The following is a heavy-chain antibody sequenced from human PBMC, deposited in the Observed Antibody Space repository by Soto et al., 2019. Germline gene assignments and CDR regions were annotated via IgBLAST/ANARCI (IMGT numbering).Heavy chain of an antibody. J-gene: IGHJ3*01. CDR2: IYHSAST. Sequence: QVQLQESGPGLVKPSGTVSLTCAVSGGSVSGSNWWSWVRQPPGKGLEWIGEIYHSASTNYNPSLKSRATISVDKCKNPFSLKLTSVTAADTALYYCARRAVAGHIDLWGQGTMVTVSA. CDR1: GGSVSGSNW. D-gene: IGHD6-19*01. V-gene: IGHV4-4*02. CDR3: ARRAVAGHIDL.